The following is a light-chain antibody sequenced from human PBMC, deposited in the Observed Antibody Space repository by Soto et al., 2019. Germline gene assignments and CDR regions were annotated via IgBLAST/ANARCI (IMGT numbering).Light chain of an antibody. J-gene: IGKJ4*01. CDR2: WAS. CDR1: QSVLFTSNNKNY. Sequence: DIVMTQSPASLAVSLGERATINCESSQSVLFTSNNKNYLAWYQQKPGQPPKLLLSWASARESGVPERFSGSGSGTLFTLSISSLQAEDVAVYYCQQYYTLPLTFGGGTKVEIK. V-gene: IGKV4-1*01. CDR3: QQYYTLPLT.